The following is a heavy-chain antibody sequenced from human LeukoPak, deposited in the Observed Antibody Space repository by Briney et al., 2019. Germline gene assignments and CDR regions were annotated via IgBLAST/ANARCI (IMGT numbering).Heavy chain of an antibody. CDR3: ARARHGYYDSSGYYGAFDI. D-gene: IGHD3-22*01. J-gene: IGHJ3*02. Sequence: PLETLSLTCTVSGGSISSGSYYWSWIRQPAGKGLEWIGRIYTSGSTNYNPSLKSRVTISVDTSKNQFSLKLSSVTAADTAVYYCARARHGYYDSSGYYGAFDIWGQGTMVTVSS. CDR1: GGSISSGSYY. CDR2: IYTSGST. V-gene: IGHV4-61*02.